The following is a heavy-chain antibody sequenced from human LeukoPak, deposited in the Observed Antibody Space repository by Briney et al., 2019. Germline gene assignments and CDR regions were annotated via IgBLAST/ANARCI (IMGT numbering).Heavy chain of an antibody. CDR2: INPNSGGT. Sequence: ASVKVSCKASGYNFTGYYMHWVRQAPGQGLEWMGWINPNSGGTNYAQKFQGRVTMTRDMSISTAYMELSRLRSDDTAVYYCAREAAAAGENYFDYGGQGTLVTVSS. CDR1: GYNFTGYY. D-gene: IGHD6-13*01. V-gene: IGHV1-2*02. J-gene: IGHJ4*02. CDR3: AREAAAAGENYFDY.